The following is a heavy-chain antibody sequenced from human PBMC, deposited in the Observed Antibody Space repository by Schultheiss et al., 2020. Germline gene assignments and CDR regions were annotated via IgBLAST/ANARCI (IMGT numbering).Heavy chain of an antibody. V-gene: IGHV3-23*01. CDR1: GFTFRSYA. CDR3: ARGRRVGDYVLTRGMDV. Sequence: GGSLRLSCAASGFTFRSYAMSWVRQAPGKGLEWVSGISGGGGTTYYADSVKGRFTISRDNSKDTLYLEMNSLRAEDTAVYYCARGRRVGDYVLTRGMDVWGQGTTVTVSS. CDR2: ISGGGGTT. J-gene: IGHJ6*02. D-gene: IGHD4-17*01.